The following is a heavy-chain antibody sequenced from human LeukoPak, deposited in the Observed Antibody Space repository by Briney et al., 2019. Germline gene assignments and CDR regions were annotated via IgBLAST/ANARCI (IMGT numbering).Heavy chain of an antibody. CDR2: ISSSSTII. Sequence: GGSLRLSCAASGFTFSSYELYWVRQAPGKGLEWISYISSSSTIIRYADSVRGRFTISRDDARESLYLQMSSLRADDTAIYYCGASRQYVGAFDIWGQGTLVTVSS. D-gene: IGHD3-16*01. CDR3: GASRQYVGAFDI. J-gene: IGHJ3*02. CDR1: GFTFSSYE. V-gene: IGHV3-48*03.